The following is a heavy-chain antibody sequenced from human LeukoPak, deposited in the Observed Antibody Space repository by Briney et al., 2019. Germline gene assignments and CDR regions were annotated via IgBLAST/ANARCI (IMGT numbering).Heavy chain of an antibody. CDR3: ARDRYSSGWDDY. D-gene: IGHD6-19*01. V-gene: IGHV3-30-3*01. J-gene: IGHJ4*02. Sequence: GRSLRLSCAASGFTFSSYAMHWVRQAPGTGLEWVAVISYDGSNKYYADSVKGRFTISRDNSKNTLYLQMNSLRAEDTAVYYCARDRYSSGWDDYWGQGTLVTVSS. CDR2: ISYDGSNK. CDR1: GFTFSSYA.